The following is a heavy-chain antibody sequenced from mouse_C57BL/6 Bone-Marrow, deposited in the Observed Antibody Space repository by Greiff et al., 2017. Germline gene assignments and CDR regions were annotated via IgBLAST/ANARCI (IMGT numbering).Heavy chain of an antibody. Sequence: EVKLVESGGGLVKPGGSLKLSCAASGFTFSDYGMHWVRQAPETGLEWVAYISSGSSHIYYADTVKGRFTISRDNAKNTLCREMTRRRSEDTAVYSCARRDYDEGYYAMDYWGQGTAVTVSS. V-gene: IGHV5-17*01. CDR1: GFTFSDYG. D-gene: IGHD2-4*01. CDR2: ISSGSSHI. CDR3: ARRDYDEGYYAMDY. J-gene: IGHJ4*01.